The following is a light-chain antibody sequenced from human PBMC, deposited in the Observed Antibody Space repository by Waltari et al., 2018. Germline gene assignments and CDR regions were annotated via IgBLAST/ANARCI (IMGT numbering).Light chain of an antibody. CDR2: DTS. CDR1: QTVDTF. V-gene: IGKV3-11*01. Sequence: EIVLTQSTATLSLSPGERATLSFRASQTVDTFLAWYQKRPVQAPRLLIYDTSNRATGIPSRFSGSGSETDFTLTINSLGPEDFAVYYCQQRRRWPLTFGGGSKVEI. J-gene: IGKJ4*01. CDR3: QQRRRWPLT.